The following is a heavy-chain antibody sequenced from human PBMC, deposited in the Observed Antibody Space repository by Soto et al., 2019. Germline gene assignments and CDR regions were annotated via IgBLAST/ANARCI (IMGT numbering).Heavy chain of an antibody. CDR1: GGTFSSYT. CDR3: GGERGDWFGAFDY. J-gene: IGHJ4*02. V-gene: IGHV1-69*08. Sequence: QVQLVQSGAEVKKPGSSVKVSCKASGGTFSSYTISWVRQAPGQGLEWMGRIIPILGIANYAQKFQGGVTSTAHKSTSPAYVELSSLGAEDTAVHHCGGERGDWFGAFDYWGQGTPVTVSS. CDR2: IIPILGIA. D-gene: IGHD3-10*01.